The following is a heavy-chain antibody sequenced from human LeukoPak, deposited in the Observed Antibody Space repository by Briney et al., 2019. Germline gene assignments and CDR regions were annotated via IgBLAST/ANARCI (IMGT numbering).Heavy chain of an antibody. CDR2: IYTSGST. CDR1: GGSISSYY. D-gene: IGHD3-3*01. Sequence: SETLSLTCTVSGGSISSYYWSWIRQPPGKELEWIGYIYTSGSTNYNPSLKSRVTISVDTSKNQFSLKLSSVTAADTAVYYCARHPQGRFLEYYYYMDVWGKGTTVTVSS. V-gene: IGHV4-4*09. J-gene: IGHJ6*03. CDR3: ARHPQGRFLEYYYYMDV.